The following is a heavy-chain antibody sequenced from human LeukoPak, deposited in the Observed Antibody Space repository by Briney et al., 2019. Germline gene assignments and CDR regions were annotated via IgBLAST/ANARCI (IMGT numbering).Heavy chain of an antibody. CDR3: ARHGSLGGYFDY. D-gene: IGHD3-16*02. CDR1: GFTASSNY. V-gene: IGHV3-66*04. J-gene: IGHJ4*02. CDR2: IYSGGST. Sequence: GGSLRLSCAASGFTASSNYMSWVRQAPGKGLEWVSVIYSGGSTYYADSVKGRFTISRDNSKNTLYLQMNSLRAEDTAVYYCARHGSLGGYFDYWGQGTLVTVSS.